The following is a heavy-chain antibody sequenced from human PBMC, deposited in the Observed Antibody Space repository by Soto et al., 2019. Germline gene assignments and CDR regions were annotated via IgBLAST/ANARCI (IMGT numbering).Heavy chain of an antibody. D-gene: IGHD5-18*01. CDR1: GFPLNTYA. CDR2: ISESGDNA. Sequence: EVQLLEYGGGLAQPGGSLRLSCAASGFPLNTYAMSWVRQAPGKGPEWVSAISESGDNAFYADSVQGRFTISRDNSYNILYLQMNSLRAEDTALYFCAKGGYIYGLDPWGQGTLVTVSS. V-gene: IGHV3-23*01. CDR3: AKGGYIYGLDP. J-gene: IGHJ5*02.